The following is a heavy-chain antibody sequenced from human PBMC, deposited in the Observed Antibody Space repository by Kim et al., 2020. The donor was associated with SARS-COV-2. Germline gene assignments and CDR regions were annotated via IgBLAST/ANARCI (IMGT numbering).Heavy chain of an antibody. CDR2: MNPKSGGT. CDR1: GYIFTDHY. D-gene: IGHD6-13*01. CDR3: AKINIGLAGMGFDT. J-gene: IGHJ5*02. Sequence: ASVKVSCKASGYIFTDHYIHWVRQAPGQGPEWRGWMNPKSGGTEYAQKFQGRVTMARDTSISTAYMALNGLTSDAMAVYYCAKINIGLAGMGFDTFGQGT. V-gene: IGHV1-2*02.